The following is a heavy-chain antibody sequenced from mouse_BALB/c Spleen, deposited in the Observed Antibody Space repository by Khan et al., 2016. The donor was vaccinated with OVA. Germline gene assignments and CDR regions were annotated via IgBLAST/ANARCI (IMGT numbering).Heavy chain of an antibody. D-gene: IGHD3-3*01. CDR3: ARDAGRY. CDR2: INPKNGGT. Sequence: EVQLQQSGPELVKPGASVKISCKTSGYTFPDYTAHWVKQSLGKSLDWIGVINPKNGGTAYNQKFKGKATFTVDKSSSPAYLAFLRLTSYDSAVYYGARDAGRYWGQGTSGTVAS. V-gene: IGHV1-18*01. CDR1: GYTFPDYT. J-gene: IGHJ4*01.